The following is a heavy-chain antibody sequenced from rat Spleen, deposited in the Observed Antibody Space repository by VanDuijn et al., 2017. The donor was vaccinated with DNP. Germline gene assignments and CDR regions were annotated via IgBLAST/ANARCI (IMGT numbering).Heavy chain of an antibody. J-gene: IGHJ3*01. CDR1: GFTFSDYY. CDR2: ISYDGGST. CDR3: AIYFYSGDNWFGY. D-gene: IGHD1-1*01. Sequence: EVQLVESGGGLVQPGRSLKLSCAASGFTFSDYYMAWVRQAPTKGLEWVAYISYDGGSTYNGDSVKGRFTISRDNAKNTLYLQMNSLRSEDTATYYCAIYFYSGDNWFGYWGQGTLVTVSS. V-gene: IGHV5-20*01.